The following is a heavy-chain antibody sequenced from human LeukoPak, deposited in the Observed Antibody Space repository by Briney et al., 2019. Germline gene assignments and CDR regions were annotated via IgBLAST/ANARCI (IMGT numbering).Heavy chain of an antibody. CDR2: ISYDGSNK. J-gene: IGHJ4*02. CDR3: ARWGYSYGYSDS. V-gene: IGHV3-30-3*01. Sequence: TGGSLRLSCAASGFTFSSYAMHWVRQAPGKGLEWVAVISYDGSNKYYADSVKGRFTISRDNSKNTLYLQMNSLRAEDTAVYYCARWGYSYGYSDSWGQGTLVTVSS. CDR1: GFTFSSYA. D-gene: IGHD5-18*01.